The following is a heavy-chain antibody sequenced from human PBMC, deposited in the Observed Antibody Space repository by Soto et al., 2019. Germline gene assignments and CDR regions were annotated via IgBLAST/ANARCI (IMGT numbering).Heavy chain of an antibody. D-gene: IGHD4-17*01. V-gene: IGHV3-23*01. J-gene: IGHJ3*02. CDR3: AKEDYGGNSIPIDAFDI. CDR2: ISGSGGST. CDR1: GFTFSSYA. Sequence: EVQLLESGGGLVQPGGSLRLSCAASGFTFSSYAMSWVRQAPGKGLEWVSAISGSGGSTYYADSVKGRFTISRDNSKNTLYLQMNSLRAEDTAVYYCAKEDYGGNSIPIDAFDIWGQGTMVTVSS.